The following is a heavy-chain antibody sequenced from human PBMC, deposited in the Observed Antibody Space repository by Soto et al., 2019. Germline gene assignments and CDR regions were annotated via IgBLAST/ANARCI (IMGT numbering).Heavy chain of an antibody. CDR2: ISGSGGST. V-gene: IGHV3-23*01. CDR1: GFTFSSYA. CDR3: AKDRGGITIFGVVDNYFDY. Sequence: GGSLRLSCAASGFTFSSYAMSWVRQAPGKGLEWVSAISGSGGSTYYADSVKGRFTISRDNSKNTLYLQMNSLRAEDTAVYYCAKDRGGITIFGVVDNYFDYWGQGTLVTVSS. D-gene: IGHD3-3*01. J-gene: IGHJ4*02.